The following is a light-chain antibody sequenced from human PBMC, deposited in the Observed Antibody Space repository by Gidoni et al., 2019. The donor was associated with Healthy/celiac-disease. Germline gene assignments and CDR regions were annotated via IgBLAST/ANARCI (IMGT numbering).Light chain of an antibody. CDR2: DAS. J-gene: IGKJ4*01. CDR1: QSVSSH. CDR3: QQRSNWPALT. V-gene: IGKV3-11*01. Sequence: EIVLTQSPATLSLSPGERATLSCRASQSVSSHLAWYQQKPGQAPRLLIYDASNRATGIPARFSGSGSGTDFTLTSSSLEPEDFAVYYCQQRSNWPALTFGGGTKVEIK.